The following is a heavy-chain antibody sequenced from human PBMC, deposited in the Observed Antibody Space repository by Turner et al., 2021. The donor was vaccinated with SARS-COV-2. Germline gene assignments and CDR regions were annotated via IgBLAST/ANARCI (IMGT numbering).Heavy chain of an antibody. Sequence: EVQLVESGGGLVKPGGSLRLSCAASGFTFSNAWMSWVRQAPGKGLEWVGRIKSRTDGGTTDYAAPVKGRFTISRDDSKNTLYLQMNSLKTEDTAVYYCARDLGGLRFDYWGQGTLVTVSS. CDR1: GFTFSNAW. CDR3: ARDLGGLRFDY. J-gene: IGHJ4*02. CDR2: IKSRTDGGTT. V-gene: IGHV3-15*01. D-gene: IGHD2-15*01.